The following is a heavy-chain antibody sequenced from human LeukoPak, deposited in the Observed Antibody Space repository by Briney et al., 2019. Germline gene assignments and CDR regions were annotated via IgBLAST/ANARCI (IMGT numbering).Heavy chain of an antibody. CDR3: AGFLEWLLNDY. J-gene: IGHJ4*02. CDR2: INSDGSST. V-gene: IGHV3-74*01. D-gene: IGHD3-3*01. Sequence: PGGSLRLSCAASGFTFSSYWMYWVRQAPGKGLVWVSRINSDGSSTSYADSVKGRFTISRDNAKNTLYLQMNSLRAEDTAVYYCAGFLEWLLNDYWGQGTLVTVSS. CDR1: GFTFSSYW.